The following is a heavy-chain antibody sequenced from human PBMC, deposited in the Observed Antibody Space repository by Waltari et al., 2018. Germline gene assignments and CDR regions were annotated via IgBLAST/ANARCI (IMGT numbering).Heavy chain of an antibody. D-gene: IGHD2-21*02. Sequence: QVQLVQSGAEVKKPGSSVKVSCKASGGTFSSYAISWVRQAPGQGLEWMGRCIPSVGIANYAQKFQGRVTITADKSTSTAYMELSSLRSEDTAVYYCARDPTYCGGDCYLLYYYGMDVWGQGTTVTVSS. CDR1: GGTFSSYA. CDR2: CIPSVGIA. V-gene: IGHV1-69*04. CDR3: ARDPTYCGGDCYLLYYYGMDV. J-gene: IGHJ6*02.